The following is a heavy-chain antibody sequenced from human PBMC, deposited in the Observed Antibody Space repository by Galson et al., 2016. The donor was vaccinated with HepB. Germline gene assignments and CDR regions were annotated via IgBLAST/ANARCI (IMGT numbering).Heavy chain of an antibody. Sequence: PALVKPTQTLTLTCTFSGLSLSTSGMRVSWIRQPPGKALEWLARIDWDDDKFYSTSLKTRLTISKDTSKNQVVLTMTNMDPVDTATYYWARMNYYDSNDDYWGQGTLVTVSS. CDR3: ARMNYYDSNDDY. CDR2: IDWDDDK. V-gene: IGHV2-70*04. CDR1: GLSLSTSGMR. J-gene: IGHJ4*02. D-gene: IGHD3-22*01.